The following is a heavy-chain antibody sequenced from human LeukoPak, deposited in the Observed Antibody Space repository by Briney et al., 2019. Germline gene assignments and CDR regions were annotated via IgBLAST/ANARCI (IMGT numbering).Heavy chain of an antibody. V-gene: IGHV3-15*01. CDR3: TAHPYYYDSSGPPFDY. CDR1: GFTFSNAW. J-gene: IGHJ4*02. Sequence: TPGGSLRLSCAASGFTFSNAWMGWVRQGPGKGLEWVGRIKSKTDGGTTDYAAPVKGRFTISRDDSKNTLYLQMNSLKTEDTAVYYCTAHPYYYDSSGPPFDYWGQGTLVTVSS. CDR2: IKSKTDGGTT. D-gene: IGHD3-22*01.